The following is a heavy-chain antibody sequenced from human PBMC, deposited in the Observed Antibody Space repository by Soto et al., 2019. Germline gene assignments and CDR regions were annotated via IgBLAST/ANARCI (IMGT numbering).Heavy chain of an antibody. V-gene: IGHV4-30-4*01. CDR1: GGSISSGDYY. CDR2: IYYSGST. D-gene: IGHD3-10*01. J-gene: IGHJ4*02. Sequence: SETLSLTCTVSGGSISSGDYYWSWIRQPPGKGLEWIGYIYYSGSTYYNPSLKSRVTISVDTSKNQFSLKLSSVTAADTAVYYCAITMVRGVIIREDYWGQGTLVTVSS. CDR3: AITMVRGVIIREDY.